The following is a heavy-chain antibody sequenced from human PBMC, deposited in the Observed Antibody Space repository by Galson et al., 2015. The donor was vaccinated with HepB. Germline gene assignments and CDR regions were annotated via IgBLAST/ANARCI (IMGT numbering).Heavy chain of an antibody. CDR2: IKSKTDGGTT. CDR3: TTVLGSSWYMPHFDY. V-gene: IGHV3-15*01. Sequence: SLRLSCAASGFTFSNAWMSWVRQAPGKGLEWVGRIKSKTDGGTTDYAAPVKGRFTISRDDSKNTLYLQMNSLKTEDTAVYYCTTVLGSSWYMPHFDYWGQGTLVTVSS. J-gene: IGHJ4*02. CDR1: GFTFSNAW. D-gene: IGHD6-13*01.